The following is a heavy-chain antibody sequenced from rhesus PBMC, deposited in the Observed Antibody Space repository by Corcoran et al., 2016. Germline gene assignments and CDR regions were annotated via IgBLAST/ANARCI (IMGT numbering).Heavy chain of an antibody. Sequence: QVKLTQWGEGLVKPSETLSLTCAVYGGSLSGYYWSWIRQPPGKGLEWFGKIVGKSASNNYNPARKKRVNISKDTAKNQLSLKLSSVTAADTAVYYCARQVWIAAYPWVCDYWGQGVLVTVSS. CDR3: ARQVWIAAYPWVCDY. D-gene: IGHD6-25*01. J-gene: IGHJ4*01. V-gene: IGHV4-73*01. CDR2: IVGKSASN. CDR1: GGSLSGYY.